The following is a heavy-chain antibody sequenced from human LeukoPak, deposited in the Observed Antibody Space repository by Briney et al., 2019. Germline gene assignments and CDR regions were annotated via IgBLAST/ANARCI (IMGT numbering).Heavy chain of an antibody. D-gene: IGHD6-6*01. CDR1: GGSISSCY. V-gene: IGHV4-4*07. Sequence: SETLSLTCTVSGGSISSCYWSWIRQPAGKGLEWIGRIYTSGSTNYNPSLKSRVTMSVDTSKNQFSLKLSSVTAADTAVYYCARETSSIAAQKAYYYYYMDVWGKGTTVTVSS. CDR3: ARETSSIAAQKAYYYYYMDV. CDR2: IYTSGST. J-gene: IGHJ6*03.